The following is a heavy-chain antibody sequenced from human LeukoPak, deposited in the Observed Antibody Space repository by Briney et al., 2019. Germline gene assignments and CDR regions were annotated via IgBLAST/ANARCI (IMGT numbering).Heavy chain of an antibody. V-gene: IGHV3-30*18. CDR1: GFTFSDYN. D-gene: IGHD6-13*01. Sequence: VRSLRLSCAASGFTFSDYNMHWVRQAPGKGLEWVAFISYGGSNTYYADSVKGRFTISRDNSKNTVFLQLNSLRAEDTAVYYSAKDLIAGAAHYYGMDVWGQGTTVTVSS. CDR2: ISYGGSNT. CDR3: AKDLIAGAAHYYGMDV. J-gene: IGHJ6*02.